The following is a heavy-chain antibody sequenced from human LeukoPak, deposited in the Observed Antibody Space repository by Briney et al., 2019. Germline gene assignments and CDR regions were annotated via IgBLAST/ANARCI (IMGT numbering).Heavy chain of an antibody. CDR2: IYTSGST. V-gene: IGHV4-4*07. D-gene: IGHD2-2*01. CDR1: GGSISSYY. Sequence: SETLSLTCTVSGGSISSYYWSWIRQPAGKGLEWIGRIYTSGSTNYNPSLKSRVTISVDTSKNQFSLNLSSVTAADTAVYYCAREGRYCSSTVCYEWQYYYYMDVWGKGTTVTVSS. J-gene: IGHJ6*03. CDR3: AREGRYCSSTVCYEWQYYYYMDV.